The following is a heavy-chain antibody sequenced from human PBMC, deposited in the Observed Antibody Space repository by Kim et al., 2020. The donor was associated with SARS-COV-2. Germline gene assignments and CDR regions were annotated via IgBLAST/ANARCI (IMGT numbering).Heavy chain of an antibody. Sequence: SETLSLTCTVSGGSISSSSYYWGWIRQPPGKGLEWIGSIYYSGSTYYNPSLKSRVTISVDTSKNQFSLKLSSVTAADTAVYYCARLKSVSRWLHFGYFD. CDR3: ARLKSVSRWLHFGYFD. J-gene: IGHJ4*01. D-gene: IGHD5-12*01. CDR1: GGSISSSSYY. CDR2: IYYSGST. V-gene: IGHV4-39*01.